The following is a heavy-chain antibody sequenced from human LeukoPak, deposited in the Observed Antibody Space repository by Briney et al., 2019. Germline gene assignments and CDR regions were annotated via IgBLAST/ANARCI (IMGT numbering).Heavy chain of an antibody. CDR2: ISGSGGST. Sequence: GGSLRLSCAASGSTFSSYAMSWVRQAPGKGLEWVSAISGSGGSTYYADSVKGRFTISRDNSKNTLYLQMNSLRAEDTAVYYCAKDVWSGPNPYYGMDVWGQGTTVTVSS. CDR3: AKDVWSGPNPYYGMDV. J-gene: IGHJ6*02. CDR1: GSTFSSYA. V-gene: IGHV3-23*01. D-gene: IGHD3-3*01.